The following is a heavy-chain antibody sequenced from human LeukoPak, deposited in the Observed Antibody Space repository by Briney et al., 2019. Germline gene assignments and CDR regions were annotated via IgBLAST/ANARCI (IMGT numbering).Heavy chain of an antibody. Sequence: GGSLRLSCAASGFTFSSFFMTWVRQAPGKGLEWVSGVTGNTATTSYADSVKGRFTISRDNSKNTLYLQMHSLRAEDTALYYCAKDSYFRGSGSYIDYWGQGTLVTVSS. CDR3: AKDSYFRGSGSYIDY. V-gene: IGHV3-23*01. D-gene: IGHD3-10*01. CDR1: GFTFSSFF. J-gene: IGHJ4*02. CDR2: VTGNTATT.